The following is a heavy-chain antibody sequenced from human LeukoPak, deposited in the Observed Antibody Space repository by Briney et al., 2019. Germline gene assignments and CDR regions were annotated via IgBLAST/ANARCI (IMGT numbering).Heavy chain of an antibody. J-gene: IGHJ4*02. CDR1: GGTFSSYA. CDR3: ARLYNSSFGLDY. CDR2: IIPIFGTA. Sequence: ASVKVSCKASGGTFSSYAISWVRQAPGQGLEWMGGIIPIFGTANYAQKFQGRVTITTDESTSTAYMELSSLRSEDTAVYYCARLYNSSFGLDYWGQGPLVTVSS. D-gene: IGHD6-13*01. V-gene: IGHV1-69*05.